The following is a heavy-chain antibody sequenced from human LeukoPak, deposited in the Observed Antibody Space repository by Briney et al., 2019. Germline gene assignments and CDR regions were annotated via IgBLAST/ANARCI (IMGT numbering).Heavy chain of an antibody. J-gene: IGHJ4*02. Sequence: PGGSLRLSCAASGFTFSSYWMHWVRQAPGKGLVWVSRVYSDGSSTSYADSVKGRFTISRDNSKNTLYLQMNSLRAEDTAVYYCAKRSDYGGNWNYFDYWGQGTLVTVSS. D-gene: IGHD4-23*01. CDR1: GFTFSSYW. CDR2: VYSDGSST. CDR3: AKRSDYGGNWNYFDY. V-gene: IGHV3-74*01.